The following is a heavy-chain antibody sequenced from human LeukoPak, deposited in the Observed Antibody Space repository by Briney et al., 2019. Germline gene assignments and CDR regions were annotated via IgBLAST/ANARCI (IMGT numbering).Heavy chain of an antibody. CDR1: GGTFSSYA. Sequence: SVKVSCKASGGTFSSYAISWVRQAPGQGLEWMGRIIPILGVANYAQKFQGRVTITADKSTSTAYMELSSLRSEDTAVYYCARVGSSSYTYYFDYWGQGTLVTVSS. V-gene: IGHV1-69*04. CDR2: IIPILGVA. D-gene: IGHD6-13*01. CDR3: ARVGSSSYTYYFDY. J-gene: IGHJ4*02.